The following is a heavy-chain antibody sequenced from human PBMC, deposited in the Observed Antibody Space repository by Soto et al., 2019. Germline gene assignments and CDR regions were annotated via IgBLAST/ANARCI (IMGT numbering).Heavy chain of an antibody. CDR1: GFTFSSYA. CDR2: ISGSGGST. CDR3: AKDRDSGGDFDY. D-gene: IGHD2-15*01. V-gene: IGHV3-23*01. J-gene: IGHJ4*02. Sequence: EVQLLESGGGLVQPGGSLRLSCAASGFTFSSYAMSWVRQAPGKGLEWVSAISGSGGSTYYADSVKGRFTISRDSSKNTLYLQMNSLRAEDTAVYYCAKDRDSGGDFDYWGQGTLVTVSS.